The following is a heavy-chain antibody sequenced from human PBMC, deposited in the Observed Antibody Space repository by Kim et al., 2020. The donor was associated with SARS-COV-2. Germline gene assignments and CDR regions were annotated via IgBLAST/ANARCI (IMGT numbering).Heavy chain of an antibody. CDR2: IIPIFGTA. Sequence: SVKVSCKASGGTFSSYAISWVRQAPGQGLEWMGGIIPIFGTANYAQKFQGRVTITADESTSTAYMELSSLRSEDTAVYYCAKQQLVDMLDNYYYYGMDVWGQGTTVTVSS. J-gene: IGHJ6*02. CDR3: AKQQLVDMLDNYYYYGMDV. V-gene: IGHV1-69*13. CDR1: GGTFSSYA. D-gene: IGHD6-13*01.